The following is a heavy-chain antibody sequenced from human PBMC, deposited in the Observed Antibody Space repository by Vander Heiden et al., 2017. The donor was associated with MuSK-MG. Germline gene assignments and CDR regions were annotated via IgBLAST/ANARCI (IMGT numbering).Heavy chain of an antibody. CDR1: GGSISSYY. CDR3: ARDQWFGELWNWFDP. V-gene: IGHV4-59*01. J-gene: IGHJ5*02. D-gene: IGHD3-10*01. Sequence: QVQLQESGPGLVKPSATLSLTCTVSGGSISSYYWSWIRQPPGKGLEWIGYIYYSGSTNYNPSLKSRVTISVDTSKNQFSLKLSSVTAADTAVYYCARDQWFGELWNWFDPWGQGTLVTVSS. CDR2: IYYSGST.